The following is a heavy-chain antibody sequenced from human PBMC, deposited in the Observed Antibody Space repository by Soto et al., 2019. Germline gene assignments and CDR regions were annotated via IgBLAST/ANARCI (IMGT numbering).Heavy chain of an antibody. CDR3: ARVGVYCTNGVCYMDY. Sequence: QVQLVQSGAEVKKPGASVKVSCKASGYTFTSYYMHWVRQAPGQGLEWMGIINPSGGSTSYAQKFQGRVTMTKDTSTSTVDMELSSLRSEDTAVYYCARVGVYCTNGVCYMDYWGQGTLVTVSS. D-gene: IGHD2-8*01. CDR2: INPSGGST. CDR1: GYTFTSYY. V-gene: IGHV1-46*01. J-gene: IGHJ4*02.